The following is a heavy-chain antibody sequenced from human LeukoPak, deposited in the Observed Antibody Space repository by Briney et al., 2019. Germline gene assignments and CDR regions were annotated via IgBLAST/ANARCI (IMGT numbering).Heavy chain of an antibody. D-gene: IGHD6-13*01. J-gene: IGHJ4*02. CDR3: ARFSNSSSWYYFDY. V-gene: IGHV3-7*01. Sequence: GGSLRLSCAASGFTFSSYWMGWVRQAPGKGLEWVANIKQDGSEKYYVDSVKGRFTISRDNAKNSLYLQMNSLRAEDTAVYYCARFSNSSSWYYFDYWGQGTLVTVSS. CDR2: IKQDGSEK. CDR1: GFTFSSYW.